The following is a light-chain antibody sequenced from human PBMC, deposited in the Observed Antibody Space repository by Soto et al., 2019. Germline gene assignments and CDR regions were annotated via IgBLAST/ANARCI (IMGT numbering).Light chain of an antibody. CDR3: AAWDDSLNGWG. V-gene: IGLV1-44*01. Sequence: QSVLTQPPSASGTPGQRVTISCSGGSSNIRGNTVNWYQQLPGTAPKLLIYSNDRRPSGVPDRFSGSKSGTSASLAISGLQSGDGADYSCAAWDDSLNGWGFGGGTKPPVL. CDR1: SSNIRGNT. J-gene: IGLJ3*02. CDR2: SND.